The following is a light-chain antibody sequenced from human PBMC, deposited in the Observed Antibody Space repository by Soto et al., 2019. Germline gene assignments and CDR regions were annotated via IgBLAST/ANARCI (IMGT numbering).Light chain of an antibody. Sequence: EIVLTQSPATLSLSPGERATLSCRASQSVSSYLAWYQQKPGQAPRLLIYDASNRATGIPARFSGSGSVTDFTLTISSLEPEDFAVYYCQQRSNLPSLTFGGGTKVAIK. V-gene: IGKV3-11*01. CDR3: QQRSNLPSLT. CDR1: QSVSSY. CDR2: DAS. J-gene: IGKJ4*01.